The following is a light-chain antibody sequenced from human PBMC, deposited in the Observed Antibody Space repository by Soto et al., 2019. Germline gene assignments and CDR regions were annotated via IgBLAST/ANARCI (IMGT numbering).Light chain of an antibody. J-gene: IGLJ2*01. CDR1: SSNIGAGYD. CDR2: GNS. Sequence: QPVLTQPPSVSGAPGQRVTISCTGSSSNIGAGYDVHWYQQLPGTAPKLLIYGNSNRPSGVPDRFSDSKSGTSASLAITGLQAEDEADDYCQFYDSSLSGYVVFGGGTKLTVL. V-gene: IGLV1-40*01. CDR3: QFYDSSLSGYVV.